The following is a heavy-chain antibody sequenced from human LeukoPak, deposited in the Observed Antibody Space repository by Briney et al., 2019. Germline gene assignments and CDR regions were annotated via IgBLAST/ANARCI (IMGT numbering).Heavy chain of an antibody. CDR1: GYTFTGSY. Sequence: ASVNVSCKSSGYTFTGSYMHWVRQAPGQGLEWMGWINPNRGGTNYAQNFQGRVTMARDTSISTAYMEPSRLRSDDTAVYYCARGRITEFYDTSAYYRGDYFDYWGQGTLVTVSS. V-gene: IGHV1-2*02. J-gene: IGHJ4*02. CDR3: ARGRITEFYDTSAYYRGDYFDY. CDR2: INPNRGGT. D-gene: IGHD3-22*01.